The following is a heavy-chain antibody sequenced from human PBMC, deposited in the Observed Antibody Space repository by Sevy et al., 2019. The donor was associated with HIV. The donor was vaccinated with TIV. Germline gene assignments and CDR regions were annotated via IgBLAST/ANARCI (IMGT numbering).Heavy chain of an antibody. CDR3: SRHCSSNSCSHAFDI. Sequence: SETLSLTCAVYGGSFSGYYWSWIRHPPGKGLEWIGEINHSGSTNYNPSLKSRVTISGDTSKNQFSLKLRLVTAADTAVYYCSRHCSSNSCSHAFDIWGQGTMVTVSS. D-gene: IGHD2-2*01. CDR2: INHSGST. J-gene: IGHJ3*02. V-gene: IGHV4-34*01. CDR1: GGSFSGYY.